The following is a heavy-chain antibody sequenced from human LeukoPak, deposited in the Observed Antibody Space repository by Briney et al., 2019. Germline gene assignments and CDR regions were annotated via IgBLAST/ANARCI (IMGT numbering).Heavy chain of an antibody. CDR3: ARASTWVPGEDSSGYYYPYAFDL. Sequence: GGSLRLSCVASGFTFISYEMNWVRQAPGKGLEWLSYITSSGSKTYYAESVEGRFTISRDNAKNSLYLQMNSLRAEDTAVYYCARASTWVPGEDSSGYYYPYAFDLWGQGTMVTVSS. CDR2: ITSSGSKT. V-gene: IGHV3-48*03. D-gene: IGHD3-22*01. CDR1: GFTFISYE. J-gene: IGHJ3*01.